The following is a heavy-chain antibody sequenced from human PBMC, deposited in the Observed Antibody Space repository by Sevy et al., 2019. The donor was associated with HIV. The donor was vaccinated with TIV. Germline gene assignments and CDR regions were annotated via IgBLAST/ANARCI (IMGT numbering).Heavy chain of an antibody. Sequence: GGSLRLSCAASGFSISNNYTAWVRQAPGKGLEWVSVMYSGGSPYYADSVKGRFALSRDMSKNTVYLQMNSLRAEDTAVYYCARGYCGGGSCTAFEPWGQGTLVTVSS. V-gene: IGHV3-53*01. D-gene: IGHD2-15*01. CDR3: ARGYCGGGSCTAFEP. J-gene: IGHJ5*02. CDR1: GFSISNNY. CDR2: MYSGGSP.